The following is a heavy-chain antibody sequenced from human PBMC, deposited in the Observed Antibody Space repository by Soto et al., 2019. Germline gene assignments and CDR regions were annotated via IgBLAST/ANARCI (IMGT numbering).Heavy chain of an antibody. CDR1: GFSLSSGVG. CDR3: SYGHWLARGRGWFDP. CDR2: IYWDNDK. V-gene: IGHV2-5*02. D-gene: IGHD6-19*01. Sequence: QITLRESGPTLVKPTETLTLTCSFSGFSLSSGVGVGWVRQPPGKALERLAVIYWDNDKRSSLSLKSRLTITKDTARSQGSLTRTTMDPTDTAIYYCSYGHWLARGRGWFDPWGPGILVTVSS. J-gene: IGHJ5*02.